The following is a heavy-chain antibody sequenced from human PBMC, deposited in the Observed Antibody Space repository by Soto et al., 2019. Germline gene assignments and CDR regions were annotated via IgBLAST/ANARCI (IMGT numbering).Heavy chain of an antibody. CDR3: ARDLGIAVAGTPDYYYYGMDV. J-gene: IGHJ6*02. V-gene: IGHV6-1*01. Sequence: SQTLSLTCAISGDSVSSNSAAWNWIRQSPSRGLEWLGRTYYRSKWYNDYAVSVKSRITINPDTSKNQFSLQLNSVTPEDTAVYYYARDLGIAVAGTPDYYYYGMDVWGQGTTVTVSS. D-gene: IGHD6-19*01. CDR1: GDSVSSNSAA. CDR2: TYYRSKWYN.